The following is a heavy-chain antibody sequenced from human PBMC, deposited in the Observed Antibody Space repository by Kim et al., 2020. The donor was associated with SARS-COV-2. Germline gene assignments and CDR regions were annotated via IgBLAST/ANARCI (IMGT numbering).Heavy chain of an antibody. V-gene: IGHV1-69*04. CDR3: ARDCHSGYYYYYYGMDV. D-gene: IGHD2-15*01. CDR1: GGTFSSYA. CDR2: IIPILGIA. J-gene: IGHJ6*02. Sequence: SVKVSCKASGGTFSSYAISWVRQAPGQGLEWMGRIIPILGIANYAQKFQGRVTITADKSTSTAYMELSSLRSEDTAVYYCARDCHSGYYYYYYGMDVWG.